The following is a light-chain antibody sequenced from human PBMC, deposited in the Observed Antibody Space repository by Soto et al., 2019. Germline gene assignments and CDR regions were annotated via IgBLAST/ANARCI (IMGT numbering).Light chain of an antibody. Sequence: LTPPRSVSGSPGQSVTISCTGTSSDVGGYNYVSWYQQHPGKAPKLMIYDVSKRPSGVPFRFSGSKSGNTASLTFSGLQAEDEADYYCCSYAGSYTHVVFGGGTQLTVL. CDR3: CSYAGSYTHVV. J-gene: IGLJ2*01. V-gene: IGLV2-11*01. CDR2: DVS. CDR1: SSDVGGYNY.